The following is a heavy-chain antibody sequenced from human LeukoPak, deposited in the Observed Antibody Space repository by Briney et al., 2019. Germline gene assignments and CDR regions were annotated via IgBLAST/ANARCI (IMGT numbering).Heavy chain of an antibody. V-gene: IGHV3-15*01. CDR1: GFTFSNAW. J-gene: IGHJ6*03. CDR3: TTDPTDRDYYYYYMDV. Sequence: GGSLRLSCAASGFTFSNAWMSWVRQAPGKGLEWVGRIKSKTDGGTTDYAAPVKGRFTISRDDSKNTLYLQMNSLKTEDTAVYYCTTDPTDRDYYYYYMDVWGKGTTVTVSS. D-gene: IGHD4-17*01. CDR2: IKSKTDGGTT.